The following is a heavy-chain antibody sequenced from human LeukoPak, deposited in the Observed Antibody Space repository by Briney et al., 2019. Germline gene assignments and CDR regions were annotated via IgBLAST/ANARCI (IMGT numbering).Heavy chain of an antibody. CDR2: IYYSGST. D-gene: IGHD4-23*01. CDR1: GGSISSYY. J-gene: IGHJ4*02. V-gene: IGHV4-59*01. Sequence: IPSETLSLTCTVSGGSISSYYWSRIRQPPGKGLEWIGYIYYSGSTNYNPSLTSRVTISVDTSKNQFSLKLSSVTAADTAVYYCARSSLHDYGGNRYFDYWGQGTLVTVSS. CDR3: ARSSLHDYGGNRYFDY.